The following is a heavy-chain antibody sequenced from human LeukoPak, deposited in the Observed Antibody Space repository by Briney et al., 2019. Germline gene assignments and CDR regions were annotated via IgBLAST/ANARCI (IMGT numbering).Heavy chain of an antibody. D-gene: IGHD6-19*01. J-gene: IGHJ4*02. CDR3: AKVHTSGWSRTSYSFDS. CDR1: GFTFNSYA. V-gene: IGHV3-23*01. CDR2: ISGGGGTT. Sequence: GGSLRLSCAASGFTFNSYALNWVRQAPGKGLQWVSFISGGGGTTDYADSVKGRFTISRDNSKKMLYLQMNNLGAEDTAVYYCAKVHTSGWSRTSYSFDSWGQGTLVTVSS.